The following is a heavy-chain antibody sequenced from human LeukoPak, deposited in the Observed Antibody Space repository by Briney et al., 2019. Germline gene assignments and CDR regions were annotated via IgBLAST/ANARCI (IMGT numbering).Heavy chain of an antibody. J-gene: IGHJ4*02. V-gene: IGHV3-23*01. CDR2: IGGSGRST. D-gene: IGHD3-10*01. CDR3: AKDPMVRGATYDN. Sequence: GGSLRLSCAASGFTFSRYALTWVRQAPGKGLEWVSAIGGSGRSTYYADSVRGRFTISRDNSKNTLYLQMNSLRAEDTAIYYCAKDPMVRGATYDNWGQGTLDTVSS. CDR1: GFTFSRYA.